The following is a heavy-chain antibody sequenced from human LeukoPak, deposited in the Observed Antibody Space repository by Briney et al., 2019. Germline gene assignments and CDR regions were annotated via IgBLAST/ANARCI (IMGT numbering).Heavy chain of an antibody. CDR3: AKDGSVAGATSIWDREIDY. CDR1: GFTVSSNY. Sequence: PGGSLRLSCAASGFTVSSNYMSWVRQAPGKGLEWVSVIYSGGGTYYADSVKGRFTISRDNSKNTLYLQMNSLRAEDTAVYYCAKDGSVAGATSIWDREIDYWGQGTLVTVSS. V-gene: IGHV3-66*02. CDR2: IYSGGGT. J-gene: IGHJ4*02. D-gene: IGHD1-26*01.